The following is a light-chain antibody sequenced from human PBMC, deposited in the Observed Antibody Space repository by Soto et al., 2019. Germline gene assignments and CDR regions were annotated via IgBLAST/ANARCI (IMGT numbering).Light chain of an antibody. Sequence: EIVLTQSPGTLSLSPGERATLSCRASHSVSSSYLAWYQQKPGQAPRLLIYGASSRATGIPDRFSGSGSGTDFTLTISRLEPEDFAVYYCQQYGSSPRTFGGGTKVEIK. CDR3: QQYGSSPRT. CDR2: GAS. V-gene: IGKV3-20*01. J-gene: IGKJ4*01. CDR1: HSVSSSY.